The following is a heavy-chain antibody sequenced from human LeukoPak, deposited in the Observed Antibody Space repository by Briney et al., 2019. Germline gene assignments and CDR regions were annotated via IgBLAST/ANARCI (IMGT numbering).Heavy chain of an antibody. Sequence: ASVKVSCKASGYTFNDYALHWVRQAPGQSLEWMGWITTGRGETRYSQEFQRRITFTRDTSASTVYMDLSDLRSEDTAVYYCARGGKQWRGGNYFDSWGQGTLVAVSS. J-gene: IGHJ4*02. V-gene: IGHV1-3*03. CDR3: ARGGKQWRGGNYFDS. CDR1: GYTFNDYA. D-gene: IGHD6-19*01. CDR2: ITTGRGET.